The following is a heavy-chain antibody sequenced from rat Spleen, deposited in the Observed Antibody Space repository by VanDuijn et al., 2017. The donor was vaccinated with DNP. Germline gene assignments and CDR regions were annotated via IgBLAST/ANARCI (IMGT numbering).Heavy chain of an antibody. CDR1: GFTFSDYN. CDR3: ARHPSLYAMDA. Sequence: EVQLVESGGGLVQPGRSLKLSCAASGFTFSDYNMAWVRQAPKKGLEWVATISYDGGSTYSPDSVKGRFTISRDNAKSSLYMQMNSLKSEDTATYYCARHPSLYAMDAWGQGTSVTVSS. CDR2: ISYDGGST. J-gene: IGHJ4*01. V-gene: IGHV5-7*01.